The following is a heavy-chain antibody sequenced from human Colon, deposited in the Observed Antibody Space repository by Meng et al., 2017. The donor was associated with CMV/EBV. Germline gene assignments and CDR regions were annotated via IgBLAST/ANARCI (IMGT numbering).Heavy chain of an antibody. Sequence: GESLKISCEVSGFTFSDYSMNWVRQAPGKGLEWISYISSSTYTVYYADSVRGRFTISRDNAGKSLFLQMNSLSAEDTAIYYCAREDGSYFHYWGQGTLVTVSS. D-gene: IGHD1-26*01. J-gene: IGHJ4*02. CDR1: GFTFSDYS. V-gene: IGHV3-48*04. CDR2: ISSSTYTV. CDR3: AREDGSYFHY.